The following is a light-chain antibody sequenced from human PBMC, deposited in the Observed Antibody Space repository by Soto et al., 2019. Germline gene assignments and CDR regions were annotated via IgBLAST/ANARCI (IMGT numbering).Light chain of an antibody. CDR2: AAS. V-gene: IGKV1-9*01. J-gene: IGKJ5*01. Sequence: DIQLTQSPSFLSASVGDRVTITCRASQDINTYLAWYQQKPGKAPKLLIFAASTLQNGVPSRFSGSGSGTEFPVTLTSLQPEDFATYYCQQRKSYPITFGQGTRLEIK. CDR1: QDINTY. CDR3: QQRKSYPIT.